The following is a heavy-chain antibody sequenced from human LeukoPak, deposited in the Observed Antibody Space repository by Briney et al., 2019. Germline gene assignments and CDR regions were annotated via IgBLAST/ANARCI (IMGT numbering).Heavy chain of an antibody. D-gene: IGHD3-3*01. J-gene: IGHJ2*01. CDR3: ARHRGRVVIASYWYFDL. V-gene: IGHV4-39*01. Sequence: PGGSLRLSCAASGFTFSSYAMSWVRQPPGKGLEWIGSIYYSGSTYYNPSLKSRVTISVDTSKNQFSLKLSSVTAADTAVYYCARHRGRVVIASYWYFDLWGRGTLVTVSS. CDR2: IYYSGST. CDR1: GFTFSSYA.